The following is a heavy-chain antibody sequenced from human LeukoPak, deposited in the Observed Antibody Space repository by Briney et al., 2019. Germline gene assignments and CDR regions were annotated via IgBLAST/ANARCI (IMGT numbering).Heavy chain of an antibody. V-gene: IGHV4-34*01. Sequence: PSETLSLTCAVYGGPFSGYYWSWIRQPPGKGLEWIGEINHSGSTNYNPSLKSRVTISVDTSKNQFSLKLSSVTAADTAVYYCARALWFGGWFDAFDIWGQGTMVTVSS. CDR1: GGPFSGYY. D-gene: IGHD3-10*01. CDR2: INHSGST. J-gene: IGHJ3*02. CDR3: ARALWFGGWFDAFDI.